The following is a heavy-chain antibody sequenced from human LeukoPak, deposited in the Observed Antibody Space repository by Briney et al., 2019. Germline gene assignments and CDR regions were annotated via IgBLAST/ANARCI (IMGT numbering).Heavy chain of an antibody. CDR3: GRGPGYRSDY. V-gene: IGHV3-7*05. D-gene: IGHD5-12*01. CDR2: INRDGSEK. Sequence: PGGSRRLSCAASGLTFNTYWMTWVRQAPGKGLEWVANINRDGSEKNYVGSVRSRFTISRDNTKDSLYLQMNSLTVEDTAVYYCGRGPGYRSDYWGQGTLVTVSS. J-gene: IGHJ4*02. CDR1: GLTFNTYW.